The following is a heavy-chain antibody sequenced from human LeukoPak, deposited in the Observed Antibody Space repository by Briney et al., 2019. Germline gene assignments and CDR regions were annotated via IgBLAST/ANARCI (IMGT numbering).Heavy chain of an antibody. CDR1: VFTFSSYM. V-gene: IGHV3-48*01. D-gene: IGHD6-13*01. Sequence: GGSLRLSCAASVFTFSSYMMNWGREGPGEGLEWGSYISSSTRTIYNAYSVKGRFTITRDNAKNSLYLQMNSQRAEDKAVYYCARGAQAYSSSWYPSDYWGQGTLVTVSS. J-gene: IGHJ4*02. CDR2: ISSSTRTI. CDR3: ARGAQAYSSSWYPSDY.